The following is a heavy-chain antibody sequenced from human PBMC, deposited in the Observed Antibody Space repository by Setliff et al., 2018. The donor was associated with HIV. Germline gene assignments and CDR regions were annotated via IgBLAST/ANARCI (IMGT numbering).Heavy chain of an antibody. D-gene: IGHD4-17*01. CDR1: GGSFSGYY. Sequence: LSLTCAVYGGSFSGYYWTWIRQTPGKGLEWIGEINHSGSTNYNPSLKSRVTISIDTSKNQFSLTLSSVTAADTALYYCARDDYGDYEGYYYYYMDVWGKGTTVTVSS. J-gene: IGHJ6*03. V-gene: IGHV4-34*01. CDR2: INHSGST. CDR3: ARDDYGDYEGYYYYYMDV.